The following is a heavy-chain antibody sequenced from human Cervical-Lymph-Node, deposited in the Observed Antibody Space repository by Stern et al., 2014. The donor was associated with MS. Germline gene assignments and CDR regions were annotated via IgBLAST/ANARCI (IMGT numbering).Heavy chain of an antibody. CDR2: VSTSGST. CDR1: GDSMSSGSYY. V-gene: IGHV4-61*02. CDR3: AIHGYDWSYFDF. J-gene: IGHJ4*02. D-gene: IGHD5-12*01. Sequence: QVQLQESGPGLVKPSQTLSLTCTVSGDSMSSGSYYWSWIRQPAEKGLEWIGRVSTSGSTNYNPALKSRVNISLETSTQQFTLTLSSVTAADTGVYYCAIHGYDWSYFDFWGQGTLVTVSS.